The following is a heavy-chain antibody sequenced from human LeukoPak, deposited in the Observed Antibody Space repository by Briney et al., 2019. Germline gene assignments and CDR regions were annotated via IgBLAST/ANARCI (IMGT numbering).Heavy chain of an antibody. CDR2: INHSGST. D-gene: IGHD1-26*01. J-gene: IGHJ4*02. CDR1: GGSFSGYY. CDR3: ARVVGPEGATRY. V-gene: IGHV4-34*01. Sequence: SETLSLTCAVYGGSFSGYYWSWIRQPPGKGLEWIGEINHSGSTNYNPSLKSRVTISVDTSKNQFSLKLSSVTAADTAVYYCARVVGPEGATRYRGQGTLVTVSS.